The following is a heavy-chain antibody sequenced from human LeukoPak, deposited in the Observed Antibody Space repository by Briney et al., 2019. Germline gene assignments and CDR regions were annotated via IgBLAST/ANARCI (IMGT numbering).Heavy chain of an antibody. V-gene: IGHV1-69*13. CDR1: GGTFSSFP. CDR3: ARGFQAYSSSSAELDY. J-gene: IGHJ4*02. D-gene: IGHD6-6*01. CDR2: IIPSFGTA. Sequence: SVKVSCKASGGTFSSFPISWVRQAPGQGLEWMGGIIPSFGTANYAQKFQGRVTITADEPTSTAYMELSSLRSEDTAVYYCARGFQAYSSSSAELDYWGQGTLVTVSS.